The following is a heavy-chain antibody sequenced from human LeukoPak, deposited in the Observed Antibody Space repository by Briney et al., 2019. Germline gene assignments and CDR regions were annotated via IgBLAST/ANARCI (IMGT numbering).Heavy chain of an antibody. CDR2: INPNSGGT. CDR3: ARSAFTSEAIDY. D-gene: IGHD3-16*01. V-gene: IGHV1-2*02. J-gene: IGHJ4*02. Sequence: ASVKVSCKASGYTFTGYYMHWVRQAPGQGLEWMGWINPNSGGTNYAQKFQGRVTMTRDTSISTAYMELSRLRSDDTAVYYCARSAFTSEAIDYWGQGTLVTASS. CDR1: GYTFTGYY.